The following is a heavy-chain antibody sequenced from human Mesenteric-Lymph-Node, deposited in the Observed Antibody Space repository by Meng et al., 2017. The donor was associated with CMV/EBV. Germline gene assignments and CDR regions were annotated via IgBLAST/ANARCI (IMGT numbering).Heavy chain of an antibody. V-gene: IGHV4-59*13. D-gene: IGHD3-22*01. CDR2: IYHSGTT. CDR1: GHSMRSYY. Sequence: GSLRLSCTVSGHSMRSYYWSWIRQPPGKGLEWIGYIYHSGTTNYNPSLKSRVTISVDTSKYQFSLSLRSVTAADTAVYYCASGDGYYLHFYFDFWGQGTLVTVSS. J-gene: IGHJ4*01. CDR3: ASGDGYYLHFYFDF.